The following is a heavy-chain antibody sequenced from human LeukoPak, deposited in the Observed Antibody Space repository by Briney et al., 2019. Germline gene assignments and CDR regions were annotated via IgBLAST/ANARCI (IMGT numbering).Heavy chain of an antibody. V-gene: IGHV3-30*04. CDR1: EFTFSSYA. J-gene: IGHJ4*02. Sequence: GGSLRLSCAASEFTFSSYAMHWVRQAPGKGLEWVAVISYDGGNKYYADSVKGRFTISRDNSKNTLYLQMNSLRAEDTAVYYCAKLCGGDCYSHYFDYWGQGTLVTVSS. CDR3: AKLCGGDCYSHYFDY. D-gene: IGHD2-21*02. CDR2: ISYDGGNK.